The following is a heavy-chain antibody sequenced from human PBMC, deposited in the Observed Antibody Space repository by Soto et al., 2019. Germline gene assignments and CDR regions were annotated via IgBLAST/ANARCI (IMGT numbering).Heavy chain of an antibody. D-gene: IGHD6-19*01. CDR1: GYTFTSYG. CDR2: ISAYNGNT. CDR3: ARDRDSSSGWYRYNRFDP. V-gene: IGHV1-18*04. J-gene: IGHJ5*02. Sequence: ASVKVSCKASGYTFTSYGISWVRQAPGQGLEWMGWISAYNGNTNYAQKLQGRVTMTTDTSTSTAYMELRSLRSDDTAVYYCARDRDSSSGWYRYNRFDPWGQGTLVTVSS.